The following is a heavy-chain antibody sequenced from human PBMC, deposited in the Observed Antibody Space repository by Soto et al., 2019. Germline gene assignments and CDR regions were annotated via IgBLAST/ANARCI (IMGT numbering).Heavy chain of an antibody. D-gene: IGHD3-22*01. J-gene: IGHJ3*02. CDR1: GYRFSSYW. V-gene: IGHV5-51*01. CDR3: ARLLFYFDSSGYGFDI. Sequence: GESLKISCKGSGYRFSSYWIGWVRQMPVKGLEWMGIIYPVDSDTRYSPSFQGQVTISADKSISTAYLQWSSVKASDTAMYYCARLLFYFDSSGYGFDIWGPGTMVTVSS. CDR2: IYPVDSDT.